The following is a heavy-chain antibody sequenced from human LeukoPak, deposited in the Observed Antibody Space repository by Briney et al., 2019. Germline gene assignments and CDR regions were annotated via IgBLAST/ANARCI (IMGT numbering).Heavy chain of an antibody. CDR1: GDSVSSSTAT. J-gene: IGHJ1*01. CDR3: ARAVYDSSGYYSEYFQK. V-gene: IGHV6-1*01. Sequence: SQALSLTCAISGDSVSSSTATWNWIRQSPSRGLEWLGRTYYRSKWYNDYAVFVKSRITVNPDTSKNQFSLQLSSVTPEDTAVYYCARAVYDSSGYYSEYFQKWGQGTLVTVSS. D-gene: IGHD3-22*01. CDR2: TYYRSKWYN.